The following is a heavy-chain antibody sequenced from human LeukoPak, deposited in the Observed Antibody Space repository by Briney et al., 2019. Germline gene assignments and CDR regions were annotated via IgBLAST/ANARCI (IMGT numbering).Heavy chain of an antibody. Sequence: GESLKISCKGSGYSFTSYWIGWVRQMPGKGLEWMGIIYPGDSDTRYSPSFQGQVTISADKSISTAYLQWSSLKASDTAMYYCARRTGQWLQEGAFDIWGQGTMVTVSS. CDR2: IYPGDSDT. V-gene: IGHV5-51*01. CDR1: GYSFTSYW. D-gene: IGHD6-19*01. J-gene: IGHJ3*02. CDR3: ARRTGQWLQEGAFDI.